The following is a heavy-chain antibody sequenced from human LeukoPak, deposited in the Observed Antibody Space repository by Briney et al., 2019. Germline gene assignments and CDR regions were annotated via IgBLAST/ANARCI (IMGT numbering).Heavy chain of an antibody. J-gene: IGHJ4*02. CDR1: GYSISRGYY. D-gene: IGHD3-10*01. Sequence: SETLSLTCGVSGYSISRGYYWAWIRQPPGKGLEWIGTIYHIGSTYYAPSLGSRVTISVDTSKNEFSLNLKSVTAADTAVYYCARAGWIITSGIDYWGQGALVTVSS. CDR2: IYHIGST. V-gene: IGHV4-38-2*01. CDR3: ARAGWIITSGIDY.